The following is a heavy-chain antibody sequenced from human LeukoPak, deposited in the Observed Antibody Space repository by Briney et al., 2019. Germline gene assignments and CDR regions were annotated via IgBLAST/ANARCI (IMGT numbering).Heavy chain of an antibody. Sequence: SETLSLTCAVYGGSFSGYYWSWIRQPPGKGLEWIGEINHSGSTNYNPSLKSRVTISVDTSKNQFSLKLSSVTAADTAVYYCARGRGYYDFRSGYSPPLYYYYGMDVWGQGTTVTVSS. CDR1: GGSFSGYY. V-gene: IGHV4-34*01. CDR2: INHSGST. J-gene: IGHJ6*02. CDR3: ARGRGYYDFRSGYSPPLYYYYGMDV. D-gene: IGHD3-3*01.